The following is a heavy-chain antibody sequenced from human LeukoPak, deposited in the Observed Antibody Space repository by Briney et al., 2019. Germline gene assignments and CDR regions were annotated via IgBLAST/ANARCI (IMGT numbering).Heavy chain of an antibody. CDR3: ARVRKVTAIPAFGTFDY. J-gene: IGHJ4*02. V-gene: IGHV4-39*01. Sequence: PSETLSRTCTVSGGSISSSSYYWGWIRRPPGKGLEWIGSIYYSGSTYYNPSLKSRVTISVDTSKNQFSLKLSSVTAADTAVYYCARVRKVTAIPAFGTFDYWGQGTLVTVSS. D-gene: IGHD2-21*02. CDR2: IYYSGST. CDR1: GGSISSSSYY.